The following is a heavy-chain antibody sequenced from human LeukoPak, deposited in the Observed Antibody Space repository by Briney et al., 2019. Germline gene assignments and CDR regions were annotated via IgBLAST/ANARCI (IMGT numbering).Heavy chain of an antibody. J-gene: IGHJ5*02. Sequence: PGGSLRLSCAASGFTFSSYEMNWVRQAPGKGLEWVSYISSSGSTIYYADSVKGRFTISRDNAKNSLYLQMNSLRAEDTAVYYCARDAGGYYPQNWFDPWGQGTLVTVSS. CDR2: ISSSGSTI. CDR1: GFTFSSYE. CDR3: ARDAGGYYPQNWFDP. D-gene: IGHD3-22*01. V-gene: IGHV3-48*03.